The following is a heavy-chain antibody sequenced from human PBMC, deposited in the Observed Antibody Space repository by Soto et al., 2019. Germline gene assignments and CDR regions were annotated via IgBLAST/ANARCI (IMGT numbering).Heavy chain of an antibody. D-gene: IGHD5-18*01. Sequence: QLQLQESGPGLVKPSETLSLTCTVSGGSISSSSYYWGWIRQPPGKGLEWIGSIYYSGSTYYNPSLKSRVPISVDTSKNQFSLKLSSVTAADTAVYYCARDRAPDPNVDTAMGHFDYWGQGTLVTVSS. CDR2: IYYSGST. V-gene: IGHV4-39*02. CDR3: ARDRAPDPNVDTAMGHFDY. CDR1: GGSISSSSYY. J-gene: IGHJ4*02.